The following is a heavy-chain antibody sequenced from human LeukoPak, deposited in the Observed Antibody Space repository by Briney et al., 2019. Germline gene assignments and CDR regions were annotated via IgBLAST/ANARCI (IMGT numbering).Heavy chain of an antibody. CDR2: IKEDGSEK. V-gene: IGHV3-7*01. J-gene: IGHJ4*02. Sequence: PSETLSLTCAVYGGSFSGYYWSWVRQAPGKGLEWVGNIKEDGSEKYYAGSVKGRFTISRDNAKNSLYLQMNSLRVEDTAVYYCARDGGWGWDYWGQGTLVTVSS. CDR1: GGSFSGYY. CDR3: ARDGGWGWDY. D-gene: IGHD6-19*01.